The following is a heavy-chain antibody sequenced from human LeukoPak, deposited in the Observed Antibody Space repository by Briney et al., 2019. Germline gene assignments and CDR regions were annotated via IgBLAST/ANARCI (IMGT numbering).Heavy chain of an antibody. CDR1: GFTFSSYA. J-gene: IGHJ4*02. CDR3: AREAYGDYHFDY. V-gene: IGHV3-30-3*01. Sequence: GGSLRLSCAASGFTFSSYAMHWVRQAPGKGLEWVAVVSYDESQKYYADSVKGRFTISRDNSKSTLYLQMNSLRPEDTAVYYCAREAYGDYHFDYWGQGTLVTISS. D-gene: IGHD4-17*01. CDR2: VSYDESQK.